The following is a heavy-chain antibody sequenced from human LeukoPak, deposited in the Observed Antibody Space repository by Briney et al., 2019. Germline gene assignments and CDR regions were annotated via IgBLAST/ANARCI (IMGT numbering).Heavy chain of an antibody. D-gene: IGHD3-16*02. V-gene: IGHV3-15*01. CDR2: IKSKTDGGTI. Sequence: GGSLRLSCAASGFTFSNAWMNWVRQAPGRGLEWVGRIKSKTDGGTIDYAAPVKGRFTISRDDSKNTLYMQMNSLKTEDTAVYYCTTPPYDYVWGSYRPEYDYWGQGTLVTVSS. J-gene: IGHJ4*02. CDR3: TTPPYDYVWGSYRPEYDY. CDR1: GFTFSNAW.